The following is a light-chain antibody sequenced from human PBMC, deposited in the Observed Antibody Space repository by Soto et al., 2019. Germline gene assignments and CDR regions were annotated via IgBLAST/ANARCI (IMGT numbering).Light chain of an antibody. CDR2: GVT. CDR1: SSDVGAYNF. Sequence: QSALTQPPSASGSPGQSVTISCTGTSSDVGAYNFVSWFQQHPGKAPKLIIYGVTDRISGVPYRFSGSKSGNTASLTVSWLQAEDEADYVCASYGGRDDMIFGGGTKLAVL. J-gene: IGLJ2*01. V-gene: IGLV2-8*01. CDR3: ASYGGRDDMI.